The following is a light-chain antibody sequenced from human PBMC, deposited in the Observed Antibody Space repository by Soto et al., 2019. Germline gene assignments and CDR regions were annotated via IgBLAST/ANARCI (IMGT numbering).Light chain of an antibody. CDR1: SSSIGAGYE. V-gene: IGLV1-40*01. CDR3: GSWDSSLSAYV. Sequence: QSVLTQPPSVSGAPGQRVTISCSGTSSSIGAGYEVHWYRQLPGTAPKLVVSGNGNRPSGVPDRLSASKSGTSATLGITGFQTGDEADYYCGSWDSSLSAYVFATGTKVTVL. CDR2: GNG. J-gene: IGLJ1*01.